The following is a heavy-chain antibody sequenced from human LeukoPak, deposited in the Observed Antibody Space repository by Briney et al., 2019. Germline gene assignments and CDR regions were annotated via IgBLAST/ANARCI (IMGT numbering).Heavy chain of an antibody. Sequence: PGGSLRLSCAASGFTFSSNYMSWVRQGPGKGLEWVSLIYSDGSTFYADSVKGRFTISRDNSKNTLYLQMNSLRAEDTAVYYCATSGGSNWFFDYWGQGTLVTVSS. CDR2: IYSDGST. V-gene: IGHV3-53*01. J-gene: IGHJ4*02. CDR1: GFTFSSNY. CDR3: ATSGGSNWFFDY. D-gene: IGHD6-13*01.